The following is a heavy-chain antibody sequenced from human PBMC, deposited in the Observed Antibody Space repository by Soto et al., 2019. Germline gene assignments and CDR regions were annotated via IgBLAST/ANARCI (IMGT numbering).Heavy chain of an antibody. J-gene: IGHJ4*02. CDR1: GFTFSSYC. Sequence: QAQLVESGGGVVQPGRSLRLSCAASGFTFSSYCMHWVRQAPGTGLEWVAVISYDGGLQHYADSVKGRFTISKDNSKNMVILQMNSLRAEDTAVYYCVSDRGYGHASVPYSWGQGTLVSVSS. V-gene: IGHV3-30*03. D-gene: IGHD5-18*01. CDR2: ISYDGGLQ. CDR3: VSDRGYGHASVPYS.